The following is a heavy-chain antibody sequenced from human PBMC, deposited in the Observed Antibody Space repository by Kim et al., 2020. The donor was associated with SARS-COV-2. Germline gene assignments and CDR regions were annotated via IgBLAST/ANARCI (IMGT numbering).Heavy chain of an antibody. CDR3: TRGLQWAFDF. D-gene: IGHD2-21*02. CDR1: GFNFNIYS. CDR2: ITGGSNTI. V-gene: IGHV3-48*02. Sequence: GGSLRLSCSAYGFNFNIYSMNWVRQSPGRGLEWVSYITGGSNTIYYADSVKGRFTISRDNAKNSLELQMNSLRDDDTAVYYCTRGLQWAFDFWGQGSLVTVSS. J-gene: IGHJ4*02.